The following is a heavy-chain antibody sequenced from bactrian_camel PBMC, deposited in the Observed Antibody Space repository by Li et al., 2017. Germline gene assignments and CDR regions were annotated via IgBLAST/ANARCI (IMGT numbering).Heavy chain of an antibody. CDR3: AAASIFGALVRCDLAGDY. Sequence: VQLVESGGGSVQAGGSLRLSCAASGYDYRPNYMVMGWFRQGSGERREGVAQIAADGATMYADAVTGRFTISRDNSKNTLYLQMNSLKPEDTAVYYCAAASIFGALVRCDLAGDYRGQGTQVTVS. J-gene: IGHJ4*01. V-gene: IGHV3S53*01. D-gene: IGHD6*01. CDR2: IAADGAT. CDR1: GYDYRPNYMV.